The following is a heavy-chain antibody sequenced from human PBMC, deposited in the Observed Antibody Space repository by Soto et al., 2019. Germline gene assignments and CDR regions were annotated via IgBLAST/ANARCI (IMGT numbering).Heavy chain of an antibody. V-gene: IGHV3-23*01. CDR2: ISGSGGST. CDR3: AKDGGDYDFWSGYYYYYYGMDV. J-gene: IGHJ6*02. Sequence: GGSLRLSCAASGFTFSSYAMSWVRQAPGKGLEWVSAISGSGGSTYYADSVKGRFTISRDNSKNTLYMQMNSLRAEDTAVYYCAKDGGDYDFWSGYYYYYYGMDVWGQGTTVTVSS. D-gene: IGHD3-3*01. CDR1: GFTFSSYA.